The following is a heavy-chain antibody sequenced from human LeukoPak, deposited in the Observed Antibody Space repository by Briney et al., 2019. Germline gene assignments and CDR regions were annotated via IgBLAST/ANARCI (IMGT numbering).Heavy chain of an antibody. CDR3: ARVGIAVADFDY. D-gene: IGHD6-19*01. CDR1: GYTFTGYY. Sequence: GASVKVSCKASGYTFTGYYMHWVRQAPGQGLEWMGRINPNSGGTNYAQKFQGRVTMTRDTSISTAYMELSSLRSEDTAVYYCARVGIAVADFDYWGQGTLVTVSS. J-gene: IGHJ4*02. CDR2: INPNSGGT. V-gene: IGHV1-2*06.